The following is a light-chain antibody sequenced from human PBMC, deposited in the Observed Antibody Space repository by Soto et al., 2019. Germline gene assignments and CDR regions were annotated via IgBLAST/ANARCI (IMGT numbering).Light chain of an antibody. CDR3: QQYWT. Sequence: DIQMTQSPSTLSASVGDRVTITCRASQSISSWLAWYQQKPGKAPKLLIYKASSLDSGVPSRFSGSGSGTEFTLTISSLQPDDFATYYCQQYWTFGQGTKVEIK. J-gene: IGKJ1*01. CDR1: QSISSW. CDR2: KAS. V-gene: IGKV1-5*03.